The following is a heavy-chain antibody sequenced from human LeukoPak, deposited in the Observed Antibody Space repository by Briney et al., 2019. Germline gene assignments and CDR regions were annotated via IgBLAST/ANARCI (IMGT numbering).Heavy chain of an antibody. J-gene: IGHJ6*03. D-gene: IGHD2-2*01. CDR2: IYHSGST. Sequence: PSETLSLTCAVYGGSFSDYYWSWIRQPPGKGLEWIGEIYHSGSTNYNPSLKSRVTISVDKSKKLFSLKLSSVTAADTAVYYCARMFPAAYPEYYYYIDVWGKGTTVTVSS. V-gene: IGHV4-34*01. CDR1: GGSFSDYY. CDR3: ARMFPAAYPEYYYYIDV.